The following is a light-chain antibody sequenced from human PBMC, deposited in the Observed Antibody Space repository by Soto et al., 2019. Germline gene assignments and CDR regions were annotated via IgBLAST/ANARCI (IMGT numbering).Light chain of an antibody. CDR3: SSYAGSDVFV. Sequence: QSVLTRPPSASGSPGQSGAISCTGTSSDVGAYNYVAWYQQHPGKVPKLMIYEVSKRPSGVPDRFSGSKSGNTASLTVSGLQADDEADYYCSSYAGSDVFVFGTGTKVTVL. CDR1: SSDVGAYNY. CDR2: EVS. J-gene: IGLJ1*01. V-gene: IGLV2-8*01.